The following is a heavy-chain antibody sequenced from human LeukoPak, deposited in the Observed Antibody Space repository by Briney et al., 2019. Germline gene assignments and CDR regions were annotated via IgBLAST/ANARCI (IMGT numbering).Heavy chain of an antibody. V-gene: IGHV3-30*03. D-gene: IGHD3-22*01. Sequence: GGSLRLSCAASGFTFSSYWMSWVRQAPGKGLEWVAVISYDGSNKYYADSVKGRFTISRDNSKNTLYLQMNSLRAEDTAVYYCAGSGSSHDAFDIWGQGTMVTVSS. CDR2: ISYDGSNK. CDR3: AGSGSSHDAFDI. J-gene: IGHJ3*02. CDR1: GFTFSSYW.